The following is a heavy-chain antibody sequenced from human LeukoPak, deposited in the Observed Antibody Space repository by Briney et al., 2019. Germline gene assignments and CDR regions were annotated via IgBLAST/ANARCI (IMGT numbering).Heavy chain of an antibody. CDR2: IYTSGST. CDR3: ARGSGGDY. Sequence: SDTLSLTCTVSGGSISSGSYYWLWIRQPAGRGLEWIARIYTSGSTIYNPSLKSRVTISVDTAKNQFSLKLSSVTAADTAVYYCARGSGGDYWGQGTLVTVSS. D-gene: IGHD1-14*01. J-gene: IGHJ4*02. CDR1: GGSISSGSYY. V-gene: IGHV4-61*02.